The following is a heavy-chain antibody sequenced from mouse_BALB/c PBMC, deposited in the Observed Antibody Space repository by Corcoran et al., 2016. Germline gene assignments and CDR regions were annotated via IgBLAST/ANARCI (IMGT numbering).Heavy chain of an antibody. CDR1: GYTFTKYG. CDR3: ASPYYDYDGYAMDY. D-gene: IGHD2-4*01. CDR2: INTYTGES. J-gene: IGHJ4*01. Sequence: QIQLVQSGPELKKPGETVKISCKASGYTFTKYGMNWVKQAPGKGLKWMGWINTYTGESTYDDDFKGRFAFSLETSASTAYLQINNLKNEDAATYFCASPYYDYDGYAMDYWGQGTSVPVSS. V-gene: IGHV9-3-1*01.